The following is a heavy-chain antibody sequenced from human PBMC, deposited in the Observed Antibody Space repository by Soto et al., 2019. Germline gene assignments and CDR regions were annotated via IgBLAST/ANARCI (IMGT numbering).Heavy chain of an antibody. CDR1: GDSINSGDYS. CDR2: IQHSGSA. J-gene: IGHJ4*02. CDR3: ARARRSTSILWFGEFDY. D-gene: IGHD3-10*01. V-gene: IGHV4-30-2*01. Sequence: QLQLQESGSGLVKPSQTLSLTCAVSGDSINSGDYSWTWIRQPPGKGLEWIGYIQHSGSAYYNPSLRSRVTISVDRSKNQFSLSLSSVPAADTAVYYCARARRSTSILWFGEFDYWGQGTLVTVSA.